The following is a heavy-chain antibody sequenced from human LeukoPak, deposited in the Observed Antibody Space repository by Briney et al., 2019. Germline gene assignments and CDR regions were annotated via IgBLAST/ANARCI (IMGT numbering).Heavy chain of an antibody. CDR1: GYTFTKYY. Sequence: AASVKVSCTASGYTFTKYYMRWVRQAPGQGLEWMGIINPGGGSTNYAQKFQGRVTMTRDTSTSTVYVELSSLRSEDTAVYYCARDESTAVGGVLIRYWGQGTLVTVSS. CDR2: INPGGGST. CDR3: ARDESTAVGGVLIRY. V-gene: IGHV1-46*01. J-gene: IGHJ4*02. D-gene: IGHD3-3*01.